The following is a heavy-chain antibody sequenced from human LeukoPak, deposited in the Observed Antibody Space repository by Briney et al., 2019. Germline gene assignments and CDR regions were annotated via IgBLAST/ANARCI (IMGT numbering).Heavy chain of an antibody. V-gene: IGHV3-66*02. Sequence: PGGALRLSCAASGFTVSSNCMSWVRQAPGKGLEWVSVIYSGGSTYYADSVKGRFTISRDNSKNTLYLQMNSLRAEDTAVYYCARDYLGGTTVSDYWGQGTLVTVSS. J-gene: IGHJ4*02. CDR2: IYSGGST. D-gene: IGHD1-1*01. CDR1: GFTVSSNC. CDR3: ARDYLGGTTVSDY.